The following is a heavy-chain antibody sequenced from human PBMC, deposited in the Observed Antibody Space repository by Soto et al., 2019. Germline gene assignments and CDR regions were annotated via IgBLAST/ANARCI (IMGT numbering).Heavy chain of an antibody. CDR1: GYTFISYG. D-gene: IGHD6-13*01. CDR2: ISPYNGKT. Sequence: QVQLVQSGAEVKKTGASVEVSCKASGYTFISYGISWVRQAPGQGLEWVGWISPYNGKTNYAQKFQGRVTLTTETSTSTAYLDLRSLRSADTAVYYCARGGFSTSWLGLLGTGAHGVEIDYWGQGTLVTVS. CDR3: ARGGFSTSWLGLLGTGAHGVEIDY. V-gene: IGHV1-18*01. J-gene: IGHJ4*02.